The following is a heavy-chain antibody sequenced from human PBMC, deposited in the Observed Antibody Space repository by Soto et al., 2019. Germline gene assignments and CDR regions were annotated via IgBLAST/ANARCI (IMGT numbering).Heavy chain of an antibody. Sequence: SVQVTCKASCGTFLSYASSWVRQAPGREGEWMGGNSPNFITANYAQKFQGRVTTTADESTSTAYMELSSLRSEHTGVYYGARHGDIVVVPAALAYYYYGIDVWGQGTTVTVSS. CDR2: NSPNFITA. D-gene: IGHD2-2*01. V-gene: IGHV1-69*13. CDR1: CGTFLSYA. CDR3: ARHGDIVVVPAALAYYYYGIDV. J-gene: IGHJ6*02.